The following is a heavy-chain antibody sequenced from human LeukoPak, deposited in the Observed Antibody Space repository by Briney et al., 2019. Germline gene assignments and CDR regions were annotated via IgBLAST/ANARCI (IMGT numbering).Heavy chain of an antibody. Sequence: GASVKVSCKASGGTFSSYAISWVRQAPGQGLEWMGRIIPILGIANYAQKFQGRVTITADKSTSTAYMELSSLRSEDTAVYYCARNWNDRGYFDYWGQGTLVTVSS. CDR3: ARNWNDRGYFDY. V-gene: IGHV1-69*04. CDR1: GGTFSSYA. CDR2: IIPILGIA. D-gene: IGHD1-1*01. J-gene: IGHJ4*02.